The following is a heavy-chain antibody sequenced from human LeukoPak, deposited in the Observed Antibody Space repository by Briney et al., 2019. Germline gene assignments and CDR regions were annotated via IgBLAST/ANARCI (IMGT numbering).Heavy chain of an antibody. CDR1: GFTFSGSA. J-gene: IGHJ5*02. CDR2: IRSKANSYAT. D-gene: IGHD3-10*01. Sequence: PGGSLRLSCAASGFTFSGSAMHWVRQASGKGLEWVGRIRSKANSYATEYAASVKGRFTISRDDSKSIAYLQMNSLKTEDTAVYYCTPVLLPLNNWFDPWGQGTLVTVSS. CDR3: TPVLLPLNNWFDP. V-gene: IGHV3-73*01.